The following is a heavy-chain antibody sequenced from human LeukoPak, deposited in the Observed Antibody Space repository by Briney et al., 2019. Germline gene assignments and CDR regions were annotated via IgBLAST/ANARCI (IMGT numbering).Heavy chain of an antibody. CDR2: ISTSSDSK. V-gene: IGHV3-21*01. Sequence: PGGSLRLSCAASGFSFSHYNMNWVRQAPGKGLEWVSSISTSSDSKYYADSVKGRFTISRDNAKRSVYLQMDSLRAEDTAVYYCARYCDGDSCYDYYYYGMDVWGQGTTVSVSS. CDR3: ARYCDGDSCYDYYYYGMDV. CDR1: GFSFSHYN. D-gene: IGHD2-21*01. J-gene: IGHJ6*02.